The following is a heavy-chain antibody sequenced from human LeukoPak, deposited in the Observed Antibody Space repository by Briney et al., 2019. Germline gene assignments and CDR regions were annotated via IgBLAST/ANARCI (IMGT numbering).Heavy chain of an antibody. J-gene: IGHJ5*02. CDR2: LYYSGST. CDR1: GVSSSSYY. V-gene: IGHV4-59*01. D-gene: IGHD6-13*01. Sequence: PSETLSLNCTVSGVSSSSYYWSWLRQPPGQGLEWIGYLYYSGSTNYNPSLKSRVTISVDTSKNQFSLKLSYVTAADTAVYYCARGLYSSSWYVWFDPWGQGTLVTVSS. CDR3: ARGLYSSSWYVWFDP.